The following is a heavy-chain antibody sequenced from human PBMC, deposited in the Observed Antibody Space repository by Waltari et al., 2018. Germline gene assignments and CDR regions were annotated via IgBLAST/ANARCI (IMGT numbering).Heavy chain of an antibody. CDR3: ARWRGQQSEFDS. CDR2: IRQDYGV. D-gene: IGHD3-3*01. J-gene: IGHJ4*02. CDR1: GFSFTTYS. Sequence: EVQLVESGGGLVQPGGSLRLSCAASGFSFTTYSMAWVRQAPGKGLDWVANIRQDYGVEYVDSVKGRFTISRDSAKNSMYLQMNSLRAEDTAMYYCARWRGQQSEFDSWGPGTLVTVSS. V-gene: IGHV3-7*03.